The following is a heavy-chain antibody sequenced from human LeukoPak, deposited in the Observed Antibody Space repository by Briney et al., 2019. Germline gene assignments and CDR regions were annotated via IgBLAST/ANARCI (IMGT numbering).Heavy chain of an antibody. J-gene: IGHJ4*02. D-gene: IGHD6-19*01. CDR3: ARSPKSHLSGCFDY. Sequence: SETLSLTCTVSGYSISSDYYWGWIRQPPGKGLEWIGNIYHSGSTYYNPSLKSRVTISVDTSKNQFSLNLNSVTAADTAVYYCARSPKSHLSGCFDYWGQGTLVTVSS. V-gene: IGHV4-38-2*02. CDR2: IYHSGST. CDR1: GYSISSDYY.